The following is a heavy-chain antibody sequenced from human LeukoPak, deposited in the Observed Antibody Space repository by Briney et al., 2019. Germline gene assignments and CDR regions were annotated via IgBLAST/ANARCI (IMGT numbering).Heavy chain of an antibody. CDR2: ISWNSRSI. V-gene: IGHV3-9*01. Sequence: GGSLRLSCVASGFTFHDYGIHWVPQAPGKGLEWVSGISWNSRSIGYADSVKGRFTFSRDNAKNSLYLQMNSLRVEDTAFYYCAKDSSSGYYRHLDYWGQGIQVTVSS. CDR3: AKDSSSGYYRHLDY. CDR1: GFTFHDYG. J-gene: IGHJ4*02. D-gene: IGHD3-22*01.